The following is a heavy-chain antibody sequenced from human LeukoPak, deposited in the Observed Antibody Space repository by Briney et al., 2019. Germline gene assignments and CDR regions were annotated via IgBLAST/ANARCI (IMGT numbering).Heavy chain of an antibody. CDR2: INHSGST. V-gene: IGHV4-34*01. CDR1: GGSFSGYY. Sequence: SETLSLTCAVYGGSFSGYYWSWIRQPPGKGLEWIGEINHSGSTNYNPSLKSRVTISVDTSKNQFSLKLSSVTAADTAVYYCARDLRRPVGDYWGQGTLVTVSS. CDR3: ARDLRRPVGDY. J-gene: IGHJ4*02. D-gene: IGHD5/OR15-5a*01.